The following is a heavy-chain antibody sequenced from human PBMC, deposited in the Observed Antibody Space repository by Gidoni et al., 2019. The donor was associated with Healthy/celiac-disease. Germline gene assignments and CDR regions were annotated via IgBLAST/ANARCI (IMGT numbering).Heavy chain of an antibody. D-gene: IGHD6-19*01. Sequence: QVQLQQWGAGLLKPSETLSLTCAVYGGSFSGYYWSWIRQPPGKGLEWIGEINHSGSTNYNPSLKSRVTISVDTSKNQFSLKLSSVTAADTAVYYCARAVAGTLCYWGQGTLVTVSS. J-gene: IGHJ4*02. V-gene: IGHV4-34*01. CDR2: INHSGST. CDR1: GGSFSGYY. CDR3: ARAVAGTLCY.